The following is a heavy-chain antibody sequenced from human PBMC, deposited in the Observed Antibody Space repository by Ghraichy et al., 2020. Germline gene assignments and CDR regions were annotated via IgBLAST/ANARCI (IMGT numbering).Heavy chain of an antibody. D-gene: IGHD3-22*01. Sequence: GGSLRLSCAASGFTFSNAWMSWVRQAPGKGLEWVGRIKSKTDGGTTDYAAPVKGRFTISRDDSKNTLYLQMNSLKTEDTAVYYCTTEMIVVVITTKYFDLWGRGTLVTVSS. CDR3: TTEMIVVVITTKYFDL. V-gene: IGHV3-15*01. CDR1: GFTFSNAW. CDR2: IKSKTDGGTT. J-gene: IGHJ2*01.